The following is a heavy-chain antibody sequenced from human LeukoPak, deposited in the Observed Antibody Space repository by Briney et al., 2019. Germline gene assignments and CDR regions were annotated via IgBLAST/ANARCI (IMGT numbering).Heavy chain of an antibody. D-gene: IGHD6-13*01. CDR3: ARGLAAAGTPFDYYYGMDV. Sequence: PGGSLRLPCAAWGFTFSSYWMTWLRQAPGKGLEGVANIKQEGSEKYYVDSVKGRFTISRDNAKNSLYLQMNSLRAEDTAVYYCARGLAAAGTPFDYYYGMDVWGKGTTVTVSS. V-gene: IGHV3-7*03. CDR1: GFTFSSYW. CDR2: IKQEGSEK. J-gene: IGHJ6*04.